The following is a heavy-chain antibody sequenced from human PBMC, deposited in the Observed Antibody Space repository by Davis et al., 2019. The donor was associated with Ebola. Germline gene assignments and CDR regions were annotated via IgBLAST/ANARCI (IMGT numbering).Heavy chain of an antibody. CDR3: ARLSSNSWFYGMDV. J-gene: IGHJ6*02. Sequence: KVSCKGSGYGFTNYWIGWVRQMPGKGLEWMGFIFPDDSDATYSPSFQGQVTISADKSIGTAYLQWSSLKASDTAMYYCARLSSNSWFYGMDVWGQGTTVTVSS. CDR1: GYGFTNYW. CDR2: IFPDDSDA. D-gene: IGHD6-13*01. V-gene: IGHV5-51*01.